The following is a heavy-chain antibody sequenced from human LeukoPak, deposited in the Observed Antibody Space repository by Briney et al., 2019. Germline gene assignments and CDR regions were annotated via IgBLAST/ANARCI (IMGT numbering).Heavy chain of an antibody. Sequence: SQTLSLTCAISGDSVSSNSAAWNWIRQSPSRGLEWLGRTYYRSKWYNDYAVSVKSRITIHPDTSKNHFSLQLNSVTPEDTAVYYCARVGKRMAAAGDYYFYMDVWGKGTTVTISS. D-gene: IGHD6-13*01. CDR3: ARVGKRMAAAGDYYFYMDV. CDR1: GDSVSSNSAA. V-gene: IGHV6-1*01. J-gene: IGHJ6*03. CDR2: TYYRSKWYN.